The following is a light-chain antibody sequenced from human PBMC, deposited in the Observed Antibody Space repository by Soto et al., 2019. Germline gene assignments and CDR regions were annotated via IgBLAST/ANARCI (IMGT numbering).Light chain of an antibody. CDR3: QQYTGPPTT. Sequence: EIIMTQSPAPLSVYTGERVTLSCRASQTVRSNYLAWCQQRPGQAPRLLIDGASTRAAGIPDRFSGSGSGTDFTLTITRLEPEDSAVYFCQQYTGPPTTFGQGTRLEI. CDR1: QTVRSNY. CDR2: GAS. J-gene: IGKJ5*01. V-gene: IGKV3-20*01.